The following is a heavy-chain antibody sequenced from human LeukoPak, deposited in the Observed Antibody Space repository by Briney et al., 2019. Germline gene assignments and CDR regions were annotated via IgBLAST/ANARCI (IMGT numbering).Heavy chain of an antibody. Sequence: ASVKGSFKVSEYTHTELSMHWVRQAPGKGLEWMGGFDPEDGEAIYAQKFQGRVTMTEDTSTDTAYMELSSLRSEDTAVYYCATVLSSGWYVDYWGQGTLVTVSS. CDR1: EYTHTELS. D-gene: IGHD6-19*01. V-gene: IGHV1-24*01. CDR3: ATVLSSGWYVDY. CDR2: FDPEDGEA. J-gene: IGHJ4*02.